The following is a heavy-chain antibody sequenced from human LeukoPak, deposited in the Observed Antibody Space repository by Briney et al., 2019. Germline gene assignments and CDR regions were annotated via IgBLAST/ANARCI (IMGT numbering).Heavy chain of an antibody. J-gene: IGHJ4*02. V-gene: IGHV4-39*01. CDR2: IYYSGST. D-gene: IGHD5-12*01. CDR3: ARRGYSGYAVKPLPDY. CDR1: GGSISSSSYY. Sequence: SETLSLTCTVSGGSISSSSYYWGWIRQPPGKGLEWIGSIYYSGSTYYNPSLKSRVTISVDTSKNQFSLKLSSVTAADTAVYYCARRGYSGYAVKPLPDYWGQGTLVTASS.